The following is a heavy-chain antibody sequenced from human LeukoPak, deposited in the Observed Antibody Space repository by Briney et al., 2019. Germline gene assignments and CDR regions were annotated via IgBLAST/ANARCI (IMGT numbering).Heavy chain of an antibody. CDR1: GGSMNNSY. J-gene: IGHJ4*02. D-gene: IGHD3-22*01. Sequence: SETLSLTCDVSGGSMNNSYWSWIRQPAGEGLEWIGRIYATGSTDYNPSLKSRMTMSIDTSKNQFSLKLTSVTAADTAVYFCARDKALDADCSGFYYNRGLDCWGQGTLVIVSS. CDR3: ARDKALDADCSGFYYNRGLDC. V-gene: IGHV4-4*07. CDR2: IYATGST.